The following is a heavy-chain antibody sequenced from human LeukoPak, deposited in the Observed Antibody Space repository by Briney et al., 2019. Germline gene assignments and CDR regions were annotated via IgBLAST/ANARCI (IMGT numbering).Heavy chain of an antibody. CDR3: AKYGNSGWVIDN. CDR1: GGSISSYY. V-gene: IGHV4-59*08. Sequence: PSETLSLTCTVSGGSISSYYWSWIRQPPGKGPEYIGYIYYTGGTNYNPSLKSRVTISVDTSKNQFSLKLSSVTAADTAVYFCAKYGNSGWVIDNWGQGTLVTVSS. D-gene: IGHD6-19*01. CDR2: IYYTGGT. J-gene: IGHJ4*02.